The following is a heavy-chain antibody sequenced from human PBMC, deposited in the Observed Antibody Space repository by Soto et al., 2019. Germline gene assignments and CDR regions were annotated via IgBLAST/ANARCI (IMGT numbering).Heavy chain of an antibody. V-gene: IGHV3-23*01. J-gene: IGHJ4*02. CDR1: GFTFSSYA. D-gene: IGHD3-22*01. CDR3: AKDQTPRDSSAPVIFDY. Sequence: TGGSLRLSCAASGFTFSSYALRCVRQAPWKGLDWVSAISGSGVSTYYADSVKGRFTISRDNAKNTLYLQMNSLRAEDTAVYYCAKDQTPRDSSAPVIFDYWGQGTLVTVSS. CDR2: ISGSGVST.